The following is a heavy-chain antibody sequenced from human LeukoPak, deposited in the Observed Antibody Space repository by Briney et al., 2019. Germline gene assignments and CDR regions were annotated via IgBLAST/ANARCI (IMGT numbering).Heavy chain of an antibody. Sequence: PSETLSLTCTVSGGSISSSSYYWGWIRQPPGKGLEWIGSIYYSGSTYYNPSLKSRVTISVDTSKNQFSLKLSSVTAADTAVYYCARDNIAAAGKVDYWGQGTLVTVSS. V-gene: IGHV4-39*07. D-gene: IGHD6-13*01. CDR3: ARDNIAAAGKVDY. CDR2: IYYSGST. CDR1: GGSISSSSYY. J-gene: IGHJ4*02.